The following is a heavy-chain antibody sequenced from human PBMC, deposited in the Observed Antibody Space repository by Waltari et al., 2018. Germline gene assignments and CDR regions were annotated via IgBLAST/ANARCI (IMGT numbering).Heavy chain of an antibody. J-gene: IGHJ4*02. V-gene: IGHV3-30*02. D-gene: IGHD3-10*01. CDR2: IRYDGINK. Sequence: QVQLVESGGGVVQPGGSLRLSCAASGFTFSSYGMNWVRQAPGKGREWVSFIRYDGINKYYADSVKGRFTISRDNSKNTLYLQMNSLRAEDTAVYYCARGQKYGSGRPFGYWGQGTLVTVSS. CDR1: GFTFSSYG. CDR3: ARGQKYGSGRPFGY.